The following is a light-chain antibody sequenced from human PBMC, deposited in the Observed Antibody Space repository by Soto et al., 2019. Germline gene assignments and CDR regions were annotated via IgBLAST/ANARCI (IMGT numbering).Light chain of an antibody. CDR3: QQYNSYSAT. CDR1: QSISSW. V-gene: IGKV1-5*01. Sequence: DLQMTQSPSTLSASVGDRVTITCRASQSISSWLAWYQQKPGKAPKLLIYDASSLESGVPSRFSGSGSGTEFTLTISSLQPDDFATYYCQQYNSYSATLGGGTKVEIK. J-gene: IGKJ4*01. CDR2: DAS.